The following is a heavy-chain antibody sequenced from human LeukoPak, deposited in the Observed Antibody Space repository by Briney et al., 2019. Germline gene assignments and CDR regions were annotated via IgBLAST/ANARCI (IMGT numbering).Heavy chain of an antibody. D-gene: IGHD3-22*01. CDR1: GYTSTRHG. J-gene: IGHJ4*02. Sequence: ASVKVSCKASGYTSTRHGVSWVRQAPGQGLEWMGWISAYNGDTKYAQNFQGRVTITTDTSTTTAYMELRSLRSDDTAVYYCARDPSNTSGNFPYFDYWGQGTLVTVSS. CDR2: ISAYNGDT. V-gene: IGHV1-18*01. CDR3: ARDPSNTSGNFPYFDY.